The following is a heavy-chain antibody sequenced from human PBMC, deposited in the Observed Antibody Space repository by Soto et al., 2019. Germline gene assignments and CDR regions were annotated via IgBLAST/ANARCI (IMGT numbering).Heavy chain of an antibody. J-gene: IGHJ1*01. CDR1: GYTLTELS. Sequence: ASVKVSCKVSGYTLTELSMHWVRQAPGKGLEWMGGFDPEDGETIYAQKFQGRVTMTEDTSTDTAYMELSGLRSEDTAVYYCATGLGNDYSNHRYFQHWGQGTLVTVSS. D-gene: IGHD4-4*01. CDR3: ATGLGNDYSNHRYFQH. V-gene: IGHV1-24*01. CDR2: FDPEDGET.